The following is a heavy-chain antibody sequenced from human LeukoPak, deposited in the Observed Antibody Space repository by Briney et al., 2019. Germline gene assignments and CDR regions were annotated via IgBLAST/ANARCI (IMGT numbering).Heavy chain of an antibody. D-gene: IGHD3-3*01. V-gene: IGHV3-23*01. CDR2: ISGSGGST. CDR3: AKRTHYDFWSGYYTGIRFDP. J-gene: IGHJ5*02. Sequence: PGGSLRLSCAASGFTFSSYAMSWVRQAPGKGLEWVSAISGSGGSTYYADSVKGRFTISRDNSKNTLYLQMNSLRAEDTAVYYCAKRTHYDFWSGYYTGIRFDPWGQGTLVTVSS. CDR1: GFTFSSYA.